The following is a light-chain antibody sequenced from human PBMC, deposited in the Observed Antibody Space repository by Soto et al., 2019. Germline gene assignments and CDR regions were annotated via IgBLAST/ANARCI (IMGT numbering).Light chain of an antibody. V-gene: IGKV3-15*01. CDR2: GAS. CDR3: QQYRSWPRT. CDR1: QSVDIN. J-gene: IGKJ1*01. Sequence: EIVLTQSPATLSLSPGERATLSGRASQSVDINLAWYQQKPGQAPRLLIYGASTRASDMSGTFSGRGSGTEFTLTISNVRPEDFAVYYCQQYRSWPRTFGQGTKVDIK.